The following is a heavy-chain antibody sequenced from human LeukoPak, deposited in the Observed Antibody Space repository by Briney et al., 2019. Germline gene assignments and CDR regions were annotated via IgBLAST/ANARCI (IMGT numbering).Heavy chain of an antibody. Sequence: PSETLSLTCTVSGGSISSYYWSWIRQPPGKGLEWIGYIYYSGSTNYNPSLKSRVTISVETSKNQFSLKLSSVTAADTAVYYCARDKLVAGIDYWGQGTLVTASS. CDR2: IYYSGST. V-gene: IGHV4-59*01. D-gene: IGHD6-19*01. J-gene: IGHJ4*02. CDR1: GGSISSYY. CDR3: ARDKLVAGIDY.